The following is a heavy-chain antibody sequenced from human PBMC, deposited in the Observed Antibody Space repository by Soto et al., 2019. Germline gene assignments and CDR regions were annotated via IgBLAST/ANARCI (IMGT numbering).Heavy chain of an antibody. CDR2: IYHSGST. CDR1: GGSISSSNW. D-gene: IGHD6-13*01. Sequence: QVQLQESGPGLVKPSGTLSLTCAVSGGSISSSNWWSWVRQPPGKGLEWIGEIYHSGSTNYNPSPXXRVTLSVDKSXXQXSXXLSSVTAADTAVYYCARETRIAAAGTTYYYYGMDVWGQGTTVTVSS. J-gene: IGHJ6*02. V-gene: IGHV4-4*02. CDR3: ARETRIAAAGTTYYYYGMDV.